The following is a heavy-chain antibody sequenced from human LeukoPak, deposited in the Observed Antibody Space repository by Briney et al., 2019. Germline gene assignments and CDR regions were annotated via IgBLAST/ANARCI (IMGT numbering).Heavy chain of an antibody. J-gene: IGHJ4*02. Sequence: PSETLSLTCTVSGGSISSSSYYWGWIRQPPGKGLEWIGSIYYSGSTYYNPSLKSRVIISVDTSKNQFSLKLSSVTAADTAVYYCARLMTSYGVLSGTHNNYFDYWAQGTLVTVSS. CDR1: GGSISSSSYY. CDR2: IYYSGST. V-gene: IGHV4-39*07. CDR3: ARLMTSYGVLSGTHNNYFDY. D-gene: IGHD3-10*01.